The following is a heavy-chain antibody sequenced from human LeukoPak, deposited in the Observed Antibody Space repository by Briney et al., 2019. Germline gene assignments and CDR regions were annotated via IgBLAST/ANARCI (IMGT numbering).Heavy chain of an antibody. V-gene: IGHV3-21*01. Sequence: GGSLRLSCAASGFTFSSYGMSWVRQAPGKGLEWVSSISSSSSYIYYADSVKGRFTISRDNAKNSLYLQMNSLRAEDTAVYYCAREDRDGYNSDYWGQGTLVTVSS. CDR2: ISSSSSYI. CDR3: AREDRDGYNSDY. J-gene: IGHJ4*02. CDR1: GFTFSSYG. D-gene: IGHD5-24*01.